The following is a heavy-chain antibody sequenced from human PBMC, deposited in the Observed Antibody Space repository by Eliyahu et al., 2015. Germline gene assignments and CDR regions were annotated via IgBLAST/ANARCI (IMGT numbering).Heavy chain of an antibody. V-gene: IGHV3-21*01. CDR3: ARAEDYDFWSGYLSGGRGGMDV. Sequence: EVQLVESGGGLVKPGGSLRLSCAASGFTFSSYSMNWVRQAPGKGLEWDSSISSSSSYIYYADSVKGRFTISRDNAKNSLYLQMNSLRAEDTAVYYCARAEDYDFWSGYLSGGRGGMDVWGQGTTVTVSS. CDR2: ISSSSSYI. J-gene: IGHJ6*02. D-gene: IGHD3-3*01. CDR1: GFTFSSYS.